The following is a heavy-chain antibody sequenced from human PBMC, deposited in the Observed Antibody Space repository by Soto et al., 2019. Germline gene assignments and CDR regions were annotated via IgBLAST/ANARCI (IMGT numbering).Heavy chain of an antibody. CDR2: IIPIFGTA. Sequence: QVQLVQSGAEVQKPGSSVKVSCKASGGTFSSYAISWVRQAPGQGLEWMGGIIPIFGTANYAQKFQGRVTITADESTSTAYMELSSLRSEDTAVYYCARGKNLPLRPQFYYYYGMDVWGQGTTVTVSS. CDR3: ARGKNLPLRPQFYYYYGMDV. J-gene: IGHJ6*02. V-gene: IGHV1-69*01. CDR1: GGTFSSYA.